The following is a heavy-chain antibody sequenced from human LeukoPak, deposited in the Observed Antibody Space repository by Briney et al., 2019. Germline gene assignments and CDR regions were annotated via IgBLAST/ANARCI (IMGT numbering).Heavy chain of an antibody. V-gene: IGHV3-66*01. CDR3: ARGGYSFGAFFDY. J-gene: IGHJ4*02. CDR2: IYSGGGT. CDR1: GFTVSSNF. Sequence: GGSLRLSCAASGFTVSSNFMTWVRQAPGKGLEWVSVIYSGGGTYYADSVKGRFTISRDNSKNTLFLQMNSLRAEDTAVYYCARGGYSFGAFFDYWGQGTLVTVSS. D-gene: IGHD5-18*01.